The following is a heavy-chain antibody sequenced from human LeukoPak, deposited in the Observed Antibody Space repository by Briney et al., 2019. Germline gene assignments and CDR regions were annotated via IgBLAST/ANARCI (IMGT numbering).Heavy chain of an antibody. V-gene: IGHV5-51*01. CDR3: TRHRSPRIFHAFDI. D-gene: IGHD1-26*01. CDR1: GYSFTSYW. Sequence: GESLKISCKGSGYSFTSYWIGWVRQMPGKGLEWMGVIYPGGSDTRYSPSSQGQVTISVDKSISTAYLQWSSLKASDTAMYYCTRHRSPRIFHAFDIWGQGTMVCVSS. CDR2: IYPGGSDT. J-gene: IGHJ3*02.